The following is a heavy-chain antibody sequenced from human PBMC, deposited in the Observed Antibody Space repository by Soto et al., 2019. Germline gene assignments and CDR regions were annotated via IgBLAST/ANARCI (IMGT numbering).Heavy chain of an antibody. V-gene: IGHV4-34*01. CDR3: ARGTTPLYYYGSGSQKIWFDP. J-gene: IGHJ5*02. CDR2: INHSGST. CDR1: GGSFSGYY. Sequence: PSDTLSLTCAVYGGSFSGYYCSWIRQPPGKGLEWIGEINHSGSTNYNPSLKSRVTISVDTSKNQFSLKLSSVTAADTAVYYCARGTTPLYYYGSGSQKIWFDPWGQGTLVTVSS. D-gene: IGHD3-10*01.